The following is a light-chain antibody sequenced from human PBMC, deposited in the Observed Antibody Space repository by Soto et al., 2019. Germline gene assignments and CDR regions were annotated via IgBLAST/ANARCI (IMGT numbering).Light chain of an antibody. CDR2: STN. CDR3: AAWAGSLNVVL. J-gene: IGLJ2*01. CDR1: RSNIGSNT. V-gene: IGLV1-44*01. Sequence: QSALTQPHSASGTPGQRVAISCSGSRSNIGSNTVNWYQQLPGSAPQLLIYSTNQRPSWVPGRFSGSKSGTSASLAISGLQSEDEADYYCAAWAGSLNVVLFGGGTKLTVL.